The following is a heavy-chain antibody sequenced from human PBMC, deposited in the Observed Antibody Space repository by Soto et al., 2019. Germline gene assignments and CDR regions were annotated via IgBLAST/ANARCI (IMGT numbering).Heavy chain of an antibody. V-gene: IGHV5-51*01. Sequence: GESLKISCKGSGYSFTSYWIGWVRQMPGKGLEWMGIIYPGDSDTRYSPSFQGQVTISADKSISTAYLQWSSLKASDTATYYCASARAAAGSYYYYGMDVWGQGTTVTVSS. CDR1: GYSFTSYW. CDR2: IYPGDSDT. CDR3: ASARAAAGSYYYYGMDV. D-gene: IGHD6-13*01. J-gene: IGHJ6*02.